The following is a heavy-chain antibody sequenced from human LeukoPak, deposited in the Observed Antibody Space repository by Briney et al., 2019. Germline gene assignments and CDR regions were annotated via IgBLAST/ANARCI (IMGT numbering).Heavy chain of an antibody. CDR3: ARASYSSGLFDY. D-gene: IGHD6-19*01. CDR1: GGSISSSNW. CDR2: IYHSGST. J-gene: IGHJ4*02. V-gene: IGHV4-4*02. Sequence: SETLSLTCAVSGGSISSSNWWSWVRQPPGKGLEWIGEIYHSGSTNYNPSLKSRVTISVDKSKNQFSLKLSPVTAADTAVYYCARASYSSGLFDYWGQGTLVTVSS.